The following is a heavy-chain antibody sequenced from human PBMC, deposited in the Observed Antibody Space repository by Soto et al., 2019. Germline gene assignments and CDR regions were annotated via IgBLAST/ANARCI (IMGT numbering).Heavy chain of an antibody. CDR1: GLTFSGSA. D-gene: IGHD3-22*01. CDR2: IRSKANSYAT. Sequence: PGGSLRPSCAASGLTFSGSAMHWVRQASGKGLEWVGRIRSKANSYATAYAASVKGRFTISRDVSKNTAYLQMNSLKTEDTAVYYCTSISSYYDSSGYYYPIDYWGQGTLVTVSS. V-gene: IGHV3-73*01. CDR3: TSISSYYDSSGYYYPIDY. J-gene: IGHJ4*02.